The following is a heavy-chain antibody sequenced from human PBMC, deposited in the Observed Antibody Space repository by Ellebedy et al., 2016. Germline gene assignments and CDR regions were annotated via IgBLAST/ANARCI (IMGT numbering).Heavy chain of an antibody. CDR3: AREWMRGMDV. Sequence: GGSLRLXXAASGFTFSSYWMHWVRQAPGKGLVWVSRINSDGSTTSYADSVKGRFTISRDNAKNTLYLQMNSLRAEDTAVYYCAREWMRGMDVWGQGTTVTVSS. V-gene: IGHV3-74*01. CDR2: INSDGSTT. CDR1: GFTFSSYW. D-gene: IGHD2-2*03. J-gene: IGHJ6*02.